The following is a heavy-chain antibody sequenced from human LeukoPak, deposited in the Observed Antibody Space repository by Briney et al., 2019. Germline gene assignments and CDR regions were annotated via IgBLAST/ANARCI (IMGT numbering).Heavy chain of an antibody. V-gene: IGHV3-53*04. J-gene: IGHJ4*02. CDR1: GFTVSSNY. CDR2: IYSGGST. CDR3: ARMGYSSGWYHYFDY. Sequence: GGSLRLSCGASGFTVSSNYMSWVRQAPGKGLEWVSVIYSGGSTYYADSVKGRFTITRHNSKNTLYLQMNSLRAEDTAVYYCARMGYSSGWYHYFDYWGQGTLVTVSS. D-gene: IGHD6-19*01.